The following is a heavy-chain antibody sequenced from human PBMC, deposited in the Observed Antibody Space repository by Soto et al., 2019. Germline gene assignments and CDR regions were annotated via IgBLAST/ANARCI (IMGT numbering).Heavy chain of an antibody. Sequence: ASVKVSCKASGYTFTSYAMHWVRQAPGQRLEWMGWINAGNGNTKYSQKFQGRVTITRDTSASTAYMELSSLKSEDTAVYYCARVFALVGIAAAGTPPGWFDPWGQGTLVTVSS. CDR3: ARVFALVGIAAAGTPPGWFDP. CDR2: INAGNGNT. CDR1: GYTFTSYA. V-gene: IGHV1-3*01. J-gene: IGHJ5*02. D-gene: IGHD6-13*01.